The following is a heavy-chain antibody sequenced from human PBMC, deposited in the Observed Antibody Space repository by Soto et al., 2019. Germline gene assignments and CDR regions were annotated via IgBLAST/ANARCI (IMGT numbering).Heavy chain of an antibody. CDR2: IIPILGIA. Sequence: GASVKVSCKASGGTFSSYTISWVRQAPGQGLEWMGRIIPILGIANYAQRFQGRVTITADKSTSTAYMELSSLRSEDTAVYYCAALWFGELDWFDPWGQGTLVTVSS. D-gene: IGHD3-10*01. CDR1: GGTFSSYT. CDR3: AALWFGELDWFDP. V-gene: IGHV1-69*02. J-gene: IGHJ5*02.